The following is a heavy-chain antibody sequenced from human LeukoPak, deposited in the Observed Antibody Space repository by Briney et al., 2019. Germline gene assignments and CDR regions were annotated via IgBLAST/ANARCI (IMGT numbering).Heavy chain of an antibody. J-gene: IGHJ4*02. CDR1: GVTVSNNY. Sequence: PGGSLRLSCAASGVTVSNNYMSWGRQAPGKGLEWVSVIYSGGSTYYADSVRGRFTISRHNSKNTLYLQMNSLRAEDTAVYYCARASIEDSSGYYYEYWGQGTLVTVSS. CDR3: ARASIEDSSGYYYEY. V-gene: IGHV3-53*04. D-gene: IGHD3-22*01. CDR2: IYSGGST.